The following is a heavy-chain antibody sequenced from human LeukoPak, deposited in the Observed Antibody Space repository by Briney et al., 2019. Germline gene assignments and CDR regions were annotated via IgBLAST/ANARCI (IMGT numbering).Heavy chain of an antibody. J-gene: IGHJ4*02. CDR3: AKEGAAPGPDFDY. Sequence: SETLSPTCTVSGASTRSYYWSWIRQPAGKGLEWIGRIVPSGSTNYNPSLKSRVTMSVDTSKNQFSLKLSSVTAADAAVYYCAKEGAAPGPDFDYWGQGTLVIGSS. V-gene: IGHV4-4*07. CDR2: IVPSGST. D-gene: IGHD6-13*01. CDR1: GASTRSYY.